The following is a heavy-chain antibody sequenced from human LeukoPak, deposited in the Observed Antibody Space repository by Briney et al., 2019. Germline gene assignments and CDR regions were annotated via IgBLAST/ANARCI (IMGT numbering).Heavy chain of an antibody. CDR3: AGIAAAGTWFDP. J-gene: IGHJ5*02. CDR1: GGSFSGYY. D-gene: IGHD6-13*01. Sequence: PSETLSLTCAVYGGSFSGYYWSWIRQHPGKGLEWIGYIYYSGSTYYNPSLKSRVTISVDTSKNQFSLKLSSVTAADTAVYYCAGIAAAGTWFDPWGQGTLVTVSS. CDR2: IYYSGST. V-gene: IGHV4-34*01.